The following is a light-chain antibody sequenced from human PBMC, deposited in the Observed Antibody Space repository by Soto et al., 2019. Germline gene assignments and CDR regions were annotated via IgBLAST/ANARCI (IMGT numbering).Light chain of an antibody. CDR3: QHYDGSPRT. V-gene: IGKV3-20*01. Sequence: ETVLTQSPGTVSLSPGERATLSCTTSQTVNSDYLPWYQQKPGQAPRLLIYGVFNRATGIPDRFSGSGSGTYFTLTISGLEPEDSAVYYCQHYDGSPRTFGQGTNLEI. CDR2: GVF. CDR1: QTVNSDY. J-gene: IGKJ2*01.